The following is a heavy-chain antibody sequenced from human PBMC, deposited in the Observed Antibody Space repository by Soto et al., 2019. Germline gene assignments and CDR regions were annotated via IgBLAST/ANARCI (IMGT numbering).Heavy chain of an antibody. D-gene: IGHD1-26*01. Sequence: GESLKISCKGSGYSFTSYWIGWVRQMPGKGLEWMGNIYPGDSGTRYSPSFQGQVTISADKSISTAYLQWSSLKASGTAMYYCARLLSVAGPRRGAFDIRGQGTMVTGS. CDR2: IYPGDSGT. J-gene: IGHJ3*02. V-gene: IGHV5-51*01. CDR1: GYSFTSYW. CDR3: ARLLSVAGPRRGAFDI.